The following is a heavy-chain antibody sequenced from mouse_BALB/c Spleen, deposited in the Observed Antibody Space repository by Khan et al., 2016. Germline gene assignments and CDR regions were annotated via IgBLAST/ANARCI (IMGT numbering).Heavy chain of an antibody. Sequence: QIQLVQSGPELKKPGETVKISCKASGYTFTNYGMNWVKQAPGKGLKWMGWINTYTGEPTYADDFKGRFAFSLETSASTAYLQINNLKNEDTATYFCARSYGRSYWYFDVWGAGTTVTVSS. CDR1: GYTFTNYG. CDR2: INTYTGEP. V-gene: IGHV9-3-1*01. D-gene: IGHD1-1*01. J-gene: IGHJ1*01. CDR3: ARSYGRSYWYFDV.